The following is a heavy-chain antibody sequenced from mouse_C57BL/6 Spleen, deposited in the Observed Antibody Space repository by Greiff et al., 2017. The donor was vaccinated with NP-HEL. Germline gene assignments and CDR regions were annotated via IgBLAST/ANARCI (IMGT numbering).Heavy chain of an antibody. D-gene: IGHD2-1*01. CDR2: IYPGDGDP. CDR1: GYAFSSSW. CDR3: ARSIYYGNPWYFDV. J-gene: IGHJ1*03. Sequence: VQLQQSGPELVKPGASVKISCKASGYAFSSSWLNWVKHRPGQGLYWIARIYPGDGDPNYNGKFKGKAPLTADKSSSTAYMQLSSLTSEDSAVYFCARSIYYGNPWYFDVWGTGTTVTGSS. V-gene: IGHV1-82*01.